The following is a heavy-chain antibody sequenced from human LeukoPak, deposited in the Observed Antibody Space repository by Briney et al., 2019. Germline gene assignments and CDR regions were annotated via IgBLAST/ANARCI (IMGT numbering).Heavy chain of an antibody. V-gene: IGHV4-59*01. CDR2: IYYSGST. Sequence: PSETLSLTCTVSGGSITSYYWSWIRQPPGKGLEWIGYIYYSGSTNYNPSLKSRVTISVDTSKNQFSLKLSSVTAADTAVYYCASCSGGSCYSPSDAFDIWGQGTLVTVSS. J-gene: IGHJ3*02. CDR1: GGSITSYY. CDR3: ASCSGGSCYSPSDAFDI. D-gene: IGHD2-15*01.